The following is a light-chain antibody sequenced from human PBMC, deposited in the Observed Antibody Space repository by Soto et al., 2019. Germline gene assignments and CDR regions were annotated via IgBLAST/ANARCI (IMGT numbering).Light chain of an antibody. CDR3: QLANSFPT. CDR2: AAS. Sequence: DIQKTQSPSSVSASVGDRVTITCRASQPISSWLAWYQQKPGEAPKLLIFAASTLQSGVPSRFSGRGAGTHFTLTIRSLQPEDSAIYYCQLANSFPTFGRGTRVDLK. J-gene: IGKJ1*01. V-gene: IGKV1-12*01. CDR1: QPISSW.